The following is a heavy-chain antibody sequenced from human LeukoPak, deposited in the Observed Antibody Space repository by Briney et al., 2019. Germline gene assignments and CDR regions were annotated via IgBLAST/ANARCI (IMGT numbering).Heavy chain of an antibody. J-gene: IGHJ3*02. D-gene: IGHD6-13*01. Sequence: TSETLSLTCAVYGGSFSGYYWSWIRQPPGKGLEWIGEINHSGSTNYNPSLKSRVTISVDTSKNQFSLKLSSVTAADTAVYYCARDAGGSIAAALSAFDIWGQGTMVTVSS. CDR2: INHSGST. CDR1: GGSFSGYY. CDR3: ARDAGGSIAAALSAFDI. V-gene: IGHV4-34*01.